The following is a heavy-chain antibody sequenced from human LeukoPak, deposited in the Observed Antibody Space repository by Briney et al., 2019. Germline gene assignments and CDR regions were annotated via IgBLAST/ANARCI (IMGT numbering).Heavy chain of an antibody. CDR1: GGSFSSYY. J-gene: IGHJ3*02. CDR2: INHSGST. Sequence: SSETLSLTCAVYGGSFSSYYWSWIRQPPGKGLEWIGEINHSGSTNYNPSLKSRVTISVDTSKNQFSLKLSSVTAADTAVYYCARELAYCSSSSCYGGTFHIWGQGTMVTVSS. D-gene: IGHD2-2*01. V-gene: IGHV4-34*01. CDR3: ARELAYCSSSSCYGGTFHI.